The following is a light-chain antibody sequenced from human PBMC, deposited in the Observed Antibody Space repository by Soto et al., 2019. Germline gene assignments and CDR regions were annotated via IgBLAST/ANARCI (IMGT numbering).Light chain of an antibody. Sequence: QSVLTQPPSASGTPGQRVTISCSGSISNIGSNPVYWHQQLPGTAPKLLIYRNNQRPSGVPDRFSDSKSGTSASRAISGLRSEDEADYYCSSYTSTSTPLIFGGGTKVTVL. V-gene: IGLV1-47*01. J-gene: IGLJ2*01. CDR3: SSYTSTSTPLI. CDR2: RNN. CDR1: ISNIGSNP.